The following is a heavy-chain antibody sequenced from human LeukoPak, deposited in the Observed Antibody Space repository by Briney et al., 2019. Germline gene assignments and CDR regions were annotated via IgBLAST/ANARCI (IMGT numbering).Heavy chain of an antibody. CDR3: ARHDYGDHFVDY. Sequence: SETLSLTCTVSGGSISSSSYYWGWIRQPPGKGLEWIGSIYYSGSTYYNPSLKSRVTTSVDTSKNQFSLKLSSVTAADTAVYYCARHDYGDHFVDYWGQGTLVTVSS. CDR2: IYYSGST. D-gene: IGHD4-17*01. CDR1: GGSISSSSYY. V-gene: IGHV4-39*01. J-gene: IGHJ4*02.